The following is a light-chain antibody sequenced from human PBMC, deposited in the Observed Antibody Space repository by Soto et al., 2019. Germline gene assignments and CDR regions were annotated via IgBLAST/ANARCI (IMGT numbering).Light chain of an antibody. CDR2: EVS. Sequence: QSVLTQPASVSGSPGQSITISCTGTTSDVGGYNYVSWYQQHPGKAPKLMIYEVSNRPSGVSNRFSGSKSGNTASLTISGLQAEDEADYYCSSYTSNSFYVFGTGTKLTV. CDR3: SSYTSNSFYV. CDR1: TSDVGGYNY. V-gene: IGLV2-14*01. J-gene: IGLJ1*01.